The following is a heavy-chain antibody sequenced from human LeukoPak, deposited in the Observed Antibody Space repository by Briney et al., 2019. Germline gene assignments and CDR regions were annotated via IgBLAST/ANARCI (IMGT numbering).Heavy chain of an antibody. CDR2: ISWNSGSI. Sequence: PGGSLRLSCAASGFTFDDYAMHWVRQAPGKGLEWVSGISWNSGSIGYADSVKGRFTISRDNAKNSLYLQMNSLRAEGTALYYCAKDYVYGMDVWGQGTTVTVSS. CDR3: AKDYVYGMDV. V-gene: IGHV3-9*01. D-gene: IGHD3-16*01. CDR1: GFTFDDYA. J-gene: IGHJ6*02.